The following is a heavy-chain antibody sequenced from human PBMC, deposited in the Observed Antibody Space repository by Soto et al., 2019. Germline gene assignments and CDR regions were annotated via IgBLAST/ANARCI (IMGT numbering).Heavy chain of an antibody. CDR3: TKASRGASSSYNYGMEV. J-gene: IGHJ6*02. CDR1: GFRFEDYA. D-gene: IGHD3-10*01. CDR2: IGWNSGTI. V-gene: IGHV3-9*01. Sequence: EVQLVESGGGLVQPGRSLRLSCAASGFRFEDYAMNWVRQPPGKGLEWDSGIGWNSGTIGYAGSVKGRFTISRDNAKSSLFLQMNSLRPEDTALYYCTKASRGASSSYNYGMEVWGPGTTVTVSS.